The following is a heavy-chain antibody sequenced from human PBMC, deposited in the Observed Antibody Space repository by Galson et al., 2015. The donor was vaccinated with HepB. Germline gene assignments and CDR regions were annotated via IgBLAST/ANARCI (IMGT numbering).Heavy chain of an antibody. CDR2: ISYDGSNK. J-gene: IGHJ5*02. D-gene: IGHD2-2*01. V-gene: IGHV3-30*18. Sequence: SLRLSCAASGFTFSSYGMHWVRQAPGKGLEWVAVISYDGSNKYYADSVKGRFTISRDNSKNTLYLQMNSLRAEDTAVYYCAKDRYIAVDPAAIYNWFDPWGQGTLVTVSS. CDR3: AKDRYIAVDPAAIYNWFDP. CDR1: GFTFSSYG.